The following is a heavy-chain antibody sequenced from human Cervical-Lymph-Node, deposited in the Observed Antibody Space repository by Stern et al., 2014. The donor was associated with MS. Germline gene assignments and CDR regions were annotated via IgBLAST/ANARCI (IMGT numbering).Heavy chain of an antibody. CDR1: GFSFTSFW. CDR2: IYPGDSDT. J-gene: IGHJ5*02. Sequence: EVQLVESGAEVHKPGDSLKISCKASGFSFTSFWIGWVRQMPGKGLEWMGIIYPGDSDTRYSPSFQGHVTISADKSISTAYLQWSSLKASDTAIYYCARNYGSGSYTQFDPWGQGTLVTVSS. V-gene: IGHV5-51*03. CDR3: ARNYGSGSYTQFDP. D-gene: IGHD3-10*01.